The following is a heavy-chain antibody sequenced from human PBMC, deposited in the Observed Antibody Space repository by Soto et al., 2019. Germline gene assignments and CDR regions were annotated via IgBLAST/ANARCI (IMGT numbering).Heavy chain of an antibody. D-gene: IGHD3-3*01. V-gene: IGHV4-31*03. CDR1: GGSISSGGYY. CDR3: ARGSTGNYDFWSGYYSYYFDY. J-gene: IGHJ4*02. CDR2: IYYSGST. Sequence: QVQLQESGPGLVKPSQTLSLTCTVSGGSISSGGYYWSWIRQHPGKGLEWIGYIYYSGSTYYNPSLRCRVTIPVDTSKNQFSLKLSSVTAADTAVYYCARGSTGNYDFWSGYYSYYFDYWGQGTLVTVSS.